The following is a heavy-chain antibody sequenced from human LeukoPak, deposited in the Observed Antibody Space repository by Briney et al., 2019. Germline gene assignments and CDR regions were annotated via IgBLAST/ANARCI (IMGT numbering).Heavy chain of an antibody. D-gene: IGHD6-13*01. CDR3: ASIAAADFDY. Sequence: SETLSLTCAVSGYSISSGYYWGWIRQPPGKGLEWIGEINHSGSTNYNPSLKSRVTISVDTSKNQFSLKLSSVTAADTAVYYCASIAAADFDYWGQGTLVTVSS. CDR1: GYSISSGYY. CDR2: INHSGST. V-gene: IGHV4-38-2*01. J-gene: IGHJ4*02.